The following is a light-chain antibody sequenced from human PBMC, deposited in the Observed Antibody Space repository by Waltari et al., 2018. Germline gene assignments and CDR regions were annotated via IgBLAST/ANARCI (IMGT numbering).Light chain of an antibody. J-gene: IGLJ1*01. CDR1: RIGGKT. CDR2: DDR. V-gene: IGLV3-21*02. CDR3: NSYTSTSTYV. Sequence: SSVLTQSPSVSVAPGQTARITCGGDRIGGKTVHWYRQRPGQAPVLVVYDDRGRPSGIPERISCSNSGNTATLTISGLQAEDEADYYCNSYTSTSTYVFGTGTKVTVL.